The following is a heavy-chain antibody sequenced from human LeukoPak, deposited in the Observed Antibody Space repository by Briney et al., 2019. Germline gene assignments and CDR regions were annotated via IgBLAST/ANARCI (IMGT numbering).Heavy chain of an antibody. D-gene: IGHD6-19*01. CDR2: IIPILGIA. CDR3: ARGESRQWLVRVRYWYFDL. J-gene: IGHJ2*01. Sequence: ASVKVSCKASGGTFSSYAISWVRQAPGQGLEWMGRIIPILGIANYAQKFQGGVTITADKSTSTAYMELSSLRSEDTAVYYCARGESRQWLVRVRYWYFDLWGRGTLVTVSS. V-gene: IGHV1-69*04. CDR1: GGTFSSYA.